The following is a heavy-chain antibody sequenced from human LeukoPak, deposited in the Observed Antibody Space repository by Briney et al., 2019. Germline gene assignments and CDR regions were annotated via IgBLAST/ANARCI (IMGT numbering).Heavy chain of an antibody. Sequence: GGSLRLSCAASGFTFNSYAMSWVRQAPGKGLEWVSAISGSGGSTYYADSVKGRFTISRDNSKNTLYLQMNSLRAEDTAVYYCAKDELVRGKTPRVFDYWGQGTLVTVSS. CDR1: GFTFNSYA. D-gene: IGHD3-10*01. CDR2: ISGSGGST. V-gene: IGHV3-23*01. J-gene: IGHJ4*02. CDR3: AKDELVRGKTPRVFDY.